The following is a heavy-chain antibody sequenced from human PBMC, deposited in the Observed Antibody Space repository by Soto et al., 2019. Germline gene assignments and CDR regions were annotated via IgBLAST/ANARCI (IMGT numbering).Heavy chain of an antibody. CDR1: GGTFSSYA. CDR3: ARQGYCSGGSCYFDY. J-gene: IGHJ4*02. D-gene: IGHD2-15*01. CDR2: IIPIFGTA. V-gene: IGHV1-69*13. Sequence: SVKVSCKASGGTFSSYAISWVRQAPGQGLEWMGGIIPIFGTANYAQKFQGRVTITADESTSTAYMELSSLRSEDTAVYYCARQGYCSGGSCYFDYWGQGTLVTVSS.